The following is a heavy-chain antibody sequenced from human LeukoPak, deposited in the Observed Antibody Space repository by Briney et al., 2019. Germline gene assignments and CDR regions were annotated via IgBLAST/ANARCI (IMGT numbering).Heavy chain of an antibody. V-gene: IGHV4-39*01. J-gene: IGHJ4*02. CDR3: ARRADYYDFWSGYYTAPNFDY. CDR1: GGSISSSSYY. D-gene: IGHD3-3*01. Sequence: LETLSLTCTVSGGSISSSSYYWGWVRQPPGKGLEWVGSIYYSGSTYYNPSRKSRVTISVDTSKNHFSLKLSSVTAADTAVYYCARRADYYDFWSGYYTAPNFDYWGQGTLVTVSS. CDR2: IYYSGST.